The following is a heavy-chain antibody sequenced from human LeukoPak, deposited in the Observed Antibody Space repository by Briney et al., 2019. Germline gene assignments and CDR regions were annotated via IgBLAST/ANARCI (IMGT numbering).Heavy chain of an antibody. CDR1: RFTFSTYG. J-gene: IGHJ3*02. CDR2: IRYDGSNK. Sequence: GGSLRLSCAASRFTFSTYGMHWVRQAPGKGLEWVAFIRYDGSNKYYADSVKGRFTISRDNSKNTLYLQMNSLRAEDTAVYYCANRPTVAVAGMGKAFDIWGQGTMVTVSS. CDR3: ANRPTVAVAGMGKAFDI. V-gene: IGHV3-30*02. D-gene: IGHD6-19*01.